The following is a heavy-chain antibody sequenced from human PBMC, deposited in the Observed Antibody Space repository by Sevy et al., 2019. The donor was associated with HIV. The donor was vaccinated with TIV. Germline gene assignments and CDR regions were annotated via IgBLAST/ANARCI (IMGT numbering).Heavy chain of an antibody. D-gene: IGHD6-19*01. CDR3: ARDRGSGSSSPSYYMDV. CDR2: ISSSSDYI. Sequence: GGSLGLSCAASGFTFRYYSMNWVRQAPGKGLEWVSSISSSSDYIYYADSVKGRFTISRDNAKNSLYLQMNSLRAEDTAVYYCARDRGSGSSSPSYYMDVWGKGTTVTVSS. J-gene: IGHJ6*03. CDR1: GFTFRYYS. V-gene: IGHV3-21*01.